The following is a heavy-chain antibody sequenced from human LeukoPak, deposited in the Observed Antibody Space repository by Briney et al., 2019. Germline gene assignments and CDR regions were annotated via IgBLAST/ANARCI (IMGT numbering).Heavy chain of an antibody. CDR1: GGSFSGYY. CDR3: ARALTLPYYYGSGSYSGYMDV. Sequence: SETLSLTCAVYGGSFSGYYWSWIRQPPGKGLEWIGEINHSGSTNYNPSLKSRVTISVDTSKHQFSLKLSSVTAADTVVYYCARALTLPYYYGSGSYSGYMDVWGKGTTVTVSS. D-gene: IGHD3-10*01. V-gene: IGHV4-34*01. CDR2: INHSGST. J-gene: IGHJ6*03.